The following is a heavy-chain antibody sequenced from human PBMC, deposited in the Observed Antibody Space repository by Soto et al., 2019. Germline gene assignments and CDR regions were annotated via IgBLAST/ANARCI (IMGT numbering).Heavy chain of an antibody. V-gene: IGHV3-23*01. CDR2: ISGSGGST. Sequence: GGSLRLSCAASGFTFSSYAMSWVRQAPGKGLEWVSAISGSGGSTYYADSVKGRFTISRDNSKNTLYLQMNSLRAEDTAVYYCAKPSPVVVVAAIAGAFDIWGQGTMVTVSS. D-gene: IGHD2-15*01. CDR1: GFTFSSYA. CDR3: AKPSPVVVVAAIAGAFDI. J-gene: IGHJ3*02.